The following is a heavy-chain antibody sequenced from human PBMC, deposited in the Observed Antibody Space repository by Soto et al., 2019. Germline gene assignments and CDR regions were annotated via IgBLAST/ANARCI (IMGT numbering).Heavy chain of an antibody. CDR3: ARGTAVTSTNYFDMDV. CDR1: GFTFSNYA. J-gene: IGHJ6*02. V-gene: IGHV3-30-3*01. Sequence: QVQLVESGGGVVQPGTSLRLSCATSGFTFSNYAIHWVRQAPGKGLEWVAVISYDGSKKFFADSVKGRFTISRDYSKSTVYLQMNSLRVDGSAAYYCARGTAVTSTNYFDMDVWGQGTTVTVSS. CDR2: ISYDGSKK. D-gene: IGHD6-19*01.